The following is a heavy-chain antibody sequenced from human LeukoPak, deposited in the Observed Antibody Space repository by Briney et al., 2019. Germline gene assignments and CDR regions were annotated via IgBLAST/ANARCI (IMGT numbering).Heavy chain of an antibody. CDR2: IWYDGSNK. CDR1: GFTFSSYG. V-gene: IGHV3-33*06. D-gene: IGHD3-22*01. Sequence: AGRSLGLSCAASGFTFSSYGMHWVRQAPGKGLEWVAVIWYDGSNKYYADSVKGRFTISRDNSKNTLSLRMNSLSAEDTAVYYCAKDVYSSDTSGDAFDIWGQGTMVTVSS. J-gene: IGHJ3*02. CDR3: AKDVYSSDTSGDAFDI.